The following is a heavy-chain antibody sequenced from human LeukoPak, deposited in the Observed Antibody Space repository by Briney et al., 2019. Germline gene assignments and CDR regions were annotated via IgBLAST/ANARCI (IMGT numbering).Heavy chain of an antibody. V-gene: IGHV1-24*01. Sequence: XSVKVSCKVSGYTLTELSMHWVRQAPGKGVEWMGGFDPEDGETIYAQKFQGRVTMTEDTSTDTAYMELSSLRSEDTAVYYCATAPGLLWSSLDYWGQGTLVTVSS. J-gene: IGHJ4*02. CDR1: GYTLTELS. CDR2: FDPEDGET. CDR3: ATAPGLLWSSLDY. D-gene: IGHD3-10*01.